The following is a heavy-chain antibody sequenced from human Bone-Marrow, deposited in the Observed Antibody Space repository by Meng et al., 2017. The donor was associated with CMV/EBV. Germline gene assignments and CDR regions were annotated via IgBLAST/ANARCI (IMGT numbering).Heavy chain of an antibody. D-gene: IGHD2-2*01. CDR1: GFTFSSHA. V-gene: IGHV3-23*01. J-gene: IGHJ4*02. Sequence: GESLKISCTASGFTFSSHAMNWVRQAPGKGLEWVSGINGSGGQTYYADSVKGRFTISRDNSKNTLYLQIDSLRAEDTAFYYCSIARGVVSVPAAITYWGQGTLVTVFS. CDR3: SIARGVVSVPAAITY. CDR2: INGSGGQT.